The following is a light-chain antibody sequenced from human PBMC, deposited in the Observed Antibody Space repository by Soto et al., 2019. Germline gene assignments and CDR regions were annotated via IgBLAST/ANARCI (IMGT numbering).Light chain of an antibody. J-gene: IGKJ1*01. Sequence: EIVLTQSPVTLSLSPGETATLSRRASQSVSNSYLAWCQQKPGQAPRLLIYAASTRATGIPERFSGSGSGTDFTLTISRLEPEDFAVYHCHQYGSASRTFGQGTKVDI. CDR2: AAS. V-gene: IGKV3-20*01. CDR1: QSVSNSY. CDR3: HQYGSASRT.